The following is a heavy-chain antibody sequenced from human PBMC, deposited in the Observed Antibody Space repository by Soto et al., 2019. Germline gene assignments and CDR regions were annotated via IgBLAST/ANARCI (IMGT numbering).Heavy chain of an antibody. CDR2: ISWNSGNI. Sequence: PGGSLRLSCASSGCTFDDYAMFLVRQVLGKGLEWVSSISWNSGNIGYADSVKGRFTTSRDNAENSLYLQMNSLRPEDTALYYCVRSKGGYSYGTPFDYWGQGTLVTVSS. CDR1: GCTFDDYA. V-gene: IGHV3-9*01. D-gene: IGHD5-18*01. J-gene: IGHJ4*02. CDR3: VRSKGGYSYGTPFDY.